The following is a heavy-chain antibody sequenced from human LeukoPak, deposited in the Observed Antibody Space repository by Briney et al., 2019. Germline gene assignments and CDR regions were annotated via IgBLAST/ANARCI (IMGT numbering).Heavy chain of an antibody. D-gene: IGHD3-22*01. CDR3: ARDTAWGSSGLDY. Sequence: SVTVSXTASGYTFTIYAMHWVRQAPGQRLEWMGWINARNGNTKYSQKFQGRVTITRDTSASTAYMELSSLRSEDTAVYYCARDTAWGSSGLDYWGQGTLVTVSS. J-gene: IGHJ4*02. V-gene: IGHV1-3*01. CDR1: GYTFTIYA. CDR2: INARNGNT.